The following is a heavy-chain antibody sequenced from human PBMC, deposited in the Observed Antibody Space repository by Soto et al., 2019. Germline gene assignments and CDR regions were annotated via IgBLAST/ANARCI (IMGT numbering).Heavy chain of an antibody. CDR3: ARAIAAPAPYYYYYYMDV. J-gene: IGHJ6*03. CDR1: GFTFSSYS. D-gene: IGHD6-13*01. V-gene: IGHV3-21*01. CDR2: ISSSSSYI. Sequence: EVQLVESGGGLVKPGGSLRLSCAASGFTFSSYSMNWVRQAPGKGLEWVSSISSSSSYIYYADSVKGRFTISRDNAKNSLHLQMNSLRAEDTAVYYCARAIAAPAPYYYYYYMDVWGKGTTVTVSS.